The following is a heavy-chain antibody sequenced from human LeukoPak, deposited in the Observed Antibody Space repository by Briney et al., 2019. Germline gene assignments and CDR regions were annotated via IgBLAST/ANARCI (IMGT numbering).Heavy chain of an antibody. CDR1: GFTFSDYY. Sequence: GGSLRLSCAASGFTFSDYYMSWIRQAPGKGLEWVSYISSSGSTIYYADSVKGRFTTSRDNAKNSLYLQMNSLRAEDTAVYYCARDAFGILTGHSPDYWGQGTLVTVSS. D-gene: IGHD3-9*01. CDR3: ARDAFGILTGHSPDY. J-gene: IGHJ4*02. V-gene: IGHV3-11*01. CDR2: ISSSGSTI.